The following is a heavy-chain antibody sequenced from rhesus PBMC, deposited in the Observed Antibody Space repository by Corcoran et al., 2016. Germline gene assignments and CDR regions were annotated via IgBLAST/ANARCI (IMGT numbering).Heavy chain of an antibody. Sequence: QLQLQESGPGVVKPSETLSLTCAVSGYSISSGYDWSWIRQPPGKGLEWIGYIYVSSGSTNYNPSLKNRGTISKDTSKNQFSLKLSSVTAADTAVYYCARDRATVDFDYWGQGVLVTVSS. J-gene: IGHJ4*01. CDR1: GYSISSGYD. D-gene: IGHD5-36*01. CDR3: ARDRATVDFDY. CDR2: IYVSSGST. V-gene: IGHV4-76*01.